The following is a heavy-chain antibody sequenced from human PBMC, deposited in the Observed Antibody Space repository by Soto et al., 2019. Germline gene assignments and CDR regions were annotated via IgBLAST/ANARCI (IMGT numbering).Heavy chain of an antibody. CDR1: GFTFSTYW. J-gene: IGHJ4*02. CDR3: LCGGNFFVY. V-gene: IGHV3-7*01. D-gene: IGHD3-16*01. CDR2: IDQDGSER. Sequence: EVQLVESGGGLVQPGESLRLSCAASGFTFSTYWMTWVRQPPGKGLVWVANIDQDGSERYYVDSVRGRFTISRDNAKNSLYLQMNSLGVEDTAVYYCLCGGNFFVYWGQGTLVTVSP.